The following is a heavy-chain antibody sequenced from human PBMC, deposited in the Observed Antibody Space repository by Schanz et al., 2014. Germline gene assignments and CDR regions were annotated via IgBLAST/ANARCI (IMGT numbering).Heavy chain of an antibody. CDR3: ASSGAGYSSSWDFDY. V-gene: IGHV1-69*02. Sequence: QVQLVQSGAEVKKPGSSVKVSCKASGGTFSSYTISWVRQARGQGLEWVGRFIPILDVGNYAQQFQGRVTFTADKSTSTAYMELRNLRSDDTAVYYCASSGAGYSSSWDFDYWGQGTLVTVSS. CDR1: GGTFSSYT. CDR2: FIPILDVG. J-gene: IGHJ4*02. D-gene: IGHD6-13*01.